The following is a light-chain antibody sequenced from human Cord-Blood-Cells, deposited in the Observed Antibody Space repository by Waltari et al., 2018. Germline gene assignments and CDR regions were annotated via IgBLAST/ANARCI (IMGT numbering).Light chain of an antibody. J-gene: IGKJ1*01. CDR1: QSISSW. V-gene: IGKV1-5*03. CDR2: KAS. CDR3: QQYNSYSLWT. Sequence: DIQMTQSPSTLSESVGERVTITCRASQSISSWLAWYQQKPGKAPKLLIYKASSLESGVPSRFSGSGSGTEFTLTISSLQPDDFATYYCQQYNSYSLWTFGQGTKVEIK.